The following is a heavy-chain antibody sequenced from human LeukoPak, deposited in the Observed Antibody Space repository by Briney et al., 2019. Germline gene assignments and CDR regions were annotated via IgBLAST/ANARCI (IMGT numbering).Heavy chain of an antibody. J-gene: IGHJ4*02. D-gene: IGHD3-10*01. CDR1: GFSFDDFA. V-gene: IGHV3-9*03. CDR3: VKGGGYYGSGTYYNHYFDS. Sequence: GGSLRLSCAASGFSFDDFAMHWVRQRPGKGLEWVSGISWNTNTIQYADSVKGRFTISRDNAKKSLYLQMNSLRLEGMALYYCVKGGGYYGSGTYYNHYFDSWGQGTLVTVSS. CDR2: ISWNTNTI.